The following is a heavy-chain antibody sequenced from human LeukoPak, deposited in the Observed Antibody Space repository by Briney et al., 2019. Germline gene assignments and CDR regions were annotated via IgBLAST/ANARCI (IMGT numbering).Heavy chain of an antibody. Sequence: PGTSLRLSCAASGFTFSHYPMHWVRQAPGKGLEWVAVIWYDGSHDTYTDSVKGRFTVSRDNFKNALHLQMNSLRVEDTAVYYCAKEGDYCSSSGCHKRGIDYWGQGTLVTVSS. CDR1: GFTFSHYP. CDR2: IWYDGSHD. V-gene: IGHV3-33*06. D-gene: IGHD2-2*01. CDR3: AKEGDYCSSSGCHKRGIDY. J-gene: IGHJ4*02.